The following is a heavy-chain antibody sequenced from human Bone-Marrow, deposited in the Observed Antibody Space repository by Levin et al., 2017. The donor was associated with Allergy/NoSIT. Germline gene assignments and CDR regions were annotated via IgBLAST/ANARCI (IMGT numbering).Heavy chain of an antibody. CDR3: ARDYCSGGDCYSIPGY. D-gene: IGHD2-15*01. V-gene: IGHV3-30*04. CDR1: GFTFSSYA. Sequence: PGESLKISCVVSGFTFSSYAMHWVRQAPGKGLEWVAVISYDGKNKYYADSMKGHSTISRDNSMNTLYLQMNSLRVEDTAMYFCARDYCSGGDCYSIPGYWGQGTLVTVSS. J-gene: IGHJ4*02. CDR2: ISYDGKNK.